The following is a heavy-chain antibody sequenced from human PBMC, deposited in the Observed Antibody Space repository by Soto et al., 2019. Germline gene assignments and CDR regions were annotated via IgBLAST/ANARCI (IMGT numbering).Heavy chain of an antibody. J-gene: IGHJ2*01. CDR1: GFTFSSYW. V-gene: IGHV3-74*01. D-gene: IGHD2-21*01. CDR2: INSDGSST. Sequence: EVKLVESGGGLVQPGGSLRLYCAASGFTFSSYWMHWVRQAPGKGLVWVSRINSDGSSTSYADSVKGRFTISRAKAKNTLYLQMNSLRDEDTAVYYCARVVSLNWYVDLWGSVTLVTVSS. CDR3: ARVVSLNWYVDL.